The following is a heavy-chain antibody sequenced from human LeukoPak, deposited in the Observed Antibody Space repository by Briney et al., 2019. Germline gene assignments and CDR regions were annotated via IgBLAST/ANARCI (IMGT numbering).Heavy chain of an antibody. V-gene: IGHV3-48*03. J-gene: IGHJ4*02. D-gene: IGHD1-1*01. CDR3: ARSWKAGG. CDR1: GFTFSSYE. CDR2: ISSSGSPI. Sequence: GGSLRLSCAASGFTFSSYEMNWVRQAPGRGLEWLSYISSSGSPIYYADSVKGRFTISRDNAKNSLYLQINSLRAEDTAVYYCARSWKAGGWGQGTLVTVSS.